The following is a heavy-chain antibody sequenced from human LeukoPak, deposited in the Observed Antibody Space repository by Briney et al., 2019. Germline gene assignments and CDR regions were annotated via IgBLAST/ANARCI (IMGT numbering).Heavy chain of an antibody. CDR1: GGSISSYY. CDR2: IYHSGST. V-gene: IGHV4-38-2*02. Sequence: PSETLSLTCTVSGGSISSYYWGWIRQPPGKGLEWIGSIYHSGSTYYNPSLKSRVTISVDTSKNQFSLKLSSVTAADTAVYYCARDQRQWAYYYYYYMDVWGKGTTVTVSS. D-gene: IGHD6-19*01. J-gene: IGHJ6*03. CDR3: ARDQRQWAYYYYYYMDV.